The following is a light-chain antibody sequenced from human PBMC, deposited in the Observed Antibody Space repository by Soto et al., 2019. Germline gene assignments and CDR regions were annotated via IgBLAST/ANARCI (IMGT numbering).Light chain of an antibody. CDR2: EVT. CDR1: SSDVGGYNY. J-gene: IGLJ3*02. CDR3: SSYTSSDTWV. V-gene: IGLV2-14*01. Sequence: QSALTQPASVSGSPGQPITISCTGTSSDVGGYNYVSWYQQHPGKAPKLMIYEVTNRPSGVSNRFSGSKSGNTASLTISGLQAEDEADYYCSSYTSSDTWVFGGGTELTVL.